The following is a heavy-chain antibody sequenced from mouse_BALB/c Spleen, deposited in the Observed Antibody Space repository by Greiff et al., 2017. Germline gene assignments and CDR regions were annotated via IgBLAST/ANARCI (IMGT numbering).Heavy chain of an antibody. D-gene: IGHD2-4*01. Sequence: EVQLQQSGAELVKPGASVKLSCTASGFNIKDTYMHWVKQRPEQGLEWIGRIDPANGNTKYDPKFQGKATITADTSSNTAYLQLSSLTSEDTAVYYCARGFYYDYDDYAMDYWGQGTSVTVSS. CDR1: GFNIKDTY. J-gene: IGHJ4*01. CDR2: IDPANGNT. CDR3: ARGFYYDYDDYAMDY. V-gene: IGHV14-3*02.